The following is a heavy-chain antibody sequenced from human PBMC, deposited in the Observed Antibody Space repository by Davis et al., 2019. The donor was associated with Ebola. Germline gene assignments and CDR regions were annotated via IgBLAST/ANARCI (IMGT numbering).Heavy chain of an antibody. CDR1: GFTFSSYS. Sequence: GGSLRLSCAASGFTFSSYSMNWVRQAPGKGLEWVSSISSSSSYIYYADSVKGRFTISRDNAKNSLYLQMNSLRAEDTAVYFCASGFGNYLNYWGQGTLVTVSS. V-gene: IGHV3-21*04. CDR2: ISSSSSYI. J-gene: IGHJ4*02. D-gene: IGHD3-10*01. CDR3: ASGFGNYLNY.